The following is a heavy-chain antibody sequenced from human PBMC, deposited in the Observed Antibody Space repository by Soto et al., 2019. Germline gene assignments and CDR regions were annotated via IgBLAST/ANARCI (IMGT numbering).Heavy chain of an antibody. D-gene: IGHD3-16*02. V-gene: IGHV2-5*02. Sequence: SGPTLVKPTQTLTLTCTFSGFSLSTSGVGVGWIRQPPGKALEWLALIYWDDDKRYSPSLKSRLTITKDTSKNQVVLTMTNMDPVDTATYYCARRNHYDYIWGSYRAPSFDYWGQGTLVTVSS. CDR1: GFSLSTSGVG. CDR3: ARRNHYDYIWGSYRAPSFDY. CDR2: IYWDDDK. J-gene: IGHJ4*02.